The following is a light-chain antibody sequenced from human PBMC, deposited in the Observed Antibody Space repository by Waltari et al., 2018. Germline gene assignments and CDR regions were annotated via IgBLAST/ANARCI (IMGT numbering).Light chain of an antibody. V-gene: IGLV2-8*01. J-gene: IGLJ2*01. CDR1: SSDVGGYNY. CDR3: SSYAGSNNSL. Sequence: QSALTQPPSASGSPGQSVTISCTGTSSDVGGYNYVPWYQQHPGKAPKLMISEVSKRPSGVPDRFSGSKSGNTASLTVSGLQAEDEADYYCSSYAGSNNSLFGGGTKLTVL. CDR2: EVS.